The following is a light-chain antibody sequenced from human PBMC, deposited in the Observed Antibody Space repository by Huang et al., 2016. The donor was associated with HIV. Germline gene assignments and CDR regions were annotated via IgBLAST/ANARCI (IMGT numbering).Light chain of an antibody. CDR1: QTITSNY. J-gene: IGKJ2*01. Sequence: EIVLTQSPGTLSLSPGERAILSCRASQTITSNYLAWYQQKPDQAPRLLIYGASSRATGIPAKFSGSGSGTEFTLTISRLAPEDFAVYYCQQYGASPYTFGQGTQLEI. CDR2: GAS. CDR3: QQYGASPYT. V-gene: IGKV3-20*01.